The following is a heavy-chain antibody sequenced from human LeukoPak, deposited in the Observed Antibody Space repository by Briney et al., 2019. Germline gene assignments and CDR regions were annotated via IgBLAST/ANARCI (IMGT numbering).Heavy chain of an antibody. Sequence: PSETLSLTCTVSGGSISSYYWSWIRQPPGKGLEWIGYIYYSGSTNYNPSLKSRVTISVDTSKNQFSLKLSSVTAADTAVYYCATGAVYCSSTSCPPSYWGQGTLVTVSS. V-gene: IGHV4-59*08. J-gene: IGHJ4*02. CDR3: ATGAVYCSSTSCPPSY. CDR1: GGSISSYY. CDR2: IYYSGST. D-gene: IGHD2-2*01.